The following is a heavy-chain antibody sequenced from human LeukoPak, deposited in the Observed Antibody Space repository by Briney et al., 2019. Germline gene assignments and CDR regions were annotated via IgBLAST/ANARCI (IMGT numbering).Heavy chain of an antibody. Sequence: ASVKVSCKASGYTFTSYAMHWVRQAPGQRLEWMGWINAGNGNTKYSQEFQGRVTITRDTSASTAYMELSRLRSDDPAVYYCAREGQYSSSWYPRDYYYYYMDVWGKGTTVTISS. CDR2: INAGNGNT. J-gene: IGHJ6*03. CDR1: GYTFTSYA. D-gene: IGHD6-13*01. V-gene: IGHV1-3*01. CDR3: AREGQYSSSWYPRDYYYYYMDV.